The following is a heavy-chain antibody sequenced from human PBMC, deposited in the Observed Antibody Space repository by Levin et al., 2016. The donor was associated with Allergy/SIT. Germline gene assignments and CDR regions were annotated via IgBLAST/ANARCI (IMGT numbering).Heavy chain of an antibody. V-gene: IGHV4-59*01. CDR2: IYYSGST. CDR3: ARSHETRYYDNSGYSFDP. Sequence: WIRQPPGKGLEWIGYIYYSGSTNSNPSLKSRVTISVDTSKNQFSLKVNSVTAADTAVYYCARSHETRYYDNSGYSFDPWGQGTLVTVSS. J-gene: IGHJ5*02. D-gene: IGHD3-22*01.